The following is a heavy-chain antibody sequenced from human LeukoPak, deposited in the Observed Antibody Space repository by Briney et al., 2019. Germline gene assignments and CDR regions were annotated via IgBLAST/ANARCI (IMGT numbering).Heavy chain of an antibody. CDR1: GFTFSSYG. J-gene: IGHJ1*01. CDR3: AKRRPYGGNSIDYFQH. V-gene: IGHV3-33*06. D-gene: IGHD4-23*01. CDR2: IWYDGSNK. Sequence: GGSLRLSCAASGFTFSSYGMHWVRQAPGKGLEWVVVIWYDGSNKYYADSVKGRFTISRDNSKNTLYLQMNSLRAEDTAVYYCAKRRPYGGNSIDYFQHWGQGTLVTVSS.